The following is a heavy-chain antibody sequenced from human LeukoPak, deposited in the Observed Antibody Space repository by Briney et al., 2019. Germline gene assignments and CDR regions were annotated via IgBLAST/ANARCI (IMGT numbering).Heavy chain of an antibody. CDR3: ARRSRIAEAFDI. CDR2: IYYSGST. Sequence: PSETLSLTCTVSGGSISSSSYYWGWIRQPPGKGLEWIGSIYYSGSTYYNPSLKSRVTISVDTSKNQFSLKLSSVTAADTAVYYCARRSRIAEAFDIWGQGTMVTVSS. CDR1: GGSISSSSYY. V-gene: IGHV4-39*07. J-gene: IGHJ3*02. D-gene: IGHD6-13*01.